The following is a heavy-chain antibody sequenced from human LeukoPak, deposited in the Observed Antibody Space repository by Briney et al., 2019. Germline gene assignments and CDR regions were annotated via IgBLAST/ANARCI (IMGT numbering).Heavy chain of an antibody. J-gene: IGHJ3*02. Sequence: GGSLRLSCAASGFTFSSYAMHWVRQAPGKGLEWVAVISYDGSNKYYADSVKGRFTISRDNSKNTLYLQMNSLRAEDTAVYYCARDPRYCSSTSCLEDAFDIRGQGTMVTVSS. D-gene: IGHD2-2*01. CDR3: ARDPRYCSSTSCLEDAFDI. V-gene: IGHV3-30-3*01. CDR1: GFTFSSYA. CDR2: ISYDGSNK.